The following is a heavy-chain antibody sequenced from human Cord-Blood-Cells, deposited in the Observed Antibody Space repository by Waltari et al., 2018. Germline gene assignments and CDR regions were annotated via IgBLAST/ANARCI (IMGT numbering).Heavy chain of an antibody. V-gene: IGHV1-8*01. CDR2: KNPNSGNT. Sequence: QVQLVQSGAEVKKPGASVKVSCKASGYTFTSYDINWVRQATGQGLEGMGWKNPNSGNTGYAQKFQGRVTMTRNTSISTAYMELSSLRSEDTAVYYCARVDPYCSSTSCYSDAFDIWGQGTMVTVSS. D-gene: IGHD2-2*01. J-gene: IGHJ3*02. CDR1: GYTFTSYD. CDR3: ARVDPYCSSTSCYSDAFDI.